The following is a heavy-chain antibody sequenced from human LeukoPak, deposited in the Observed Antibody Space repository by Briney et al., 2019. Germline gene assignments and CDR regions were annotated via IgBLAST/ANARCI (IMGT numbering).Heavy chain of an antibody. J-gene: IGHJ4*02. V-gene: IGHV4-4*07. CDR3: AGDRYYYDSSGYSRVFDY. CDR1: GGSISSYY. Sequence: PSETLSLTCTVSGGSISSYYWSWIRQPAGKGLEWIGRIYTSGSTNYNPSLKSRVTMSVDTSKNQFSLKLSSVTAADTAVYYCAGDRYYYDSSGYSRVFDYWGQGTLVTVSS. D-gene: IGHD3-22*01. CDR2: IYTSGST.